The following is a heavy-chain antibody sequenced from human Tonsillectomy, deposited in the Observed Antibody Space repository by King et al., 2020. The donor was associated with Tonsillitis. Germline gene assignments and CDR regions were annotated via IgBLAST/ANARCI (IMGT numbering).Heavy chain of an antibody. J-gene: IGHJ4*02. CDR2: ISSNGTYT. V-gene: IGHV3-11*05. CDR1: GFTFSDYY. CDR3: ARDPGTTGTLDY. D-gene: IGHD1-7*01. Sequence: VQLVQSGGGLVKPGGSLRLSCAASGFTFSDYYMSWIRQAPGKGLECVSYISSNGTYTNYADSVKGRFTISRDNAKNSLYLQMNSLRAEDTAVYYCARDPGTTGTLDYWGQGTLVTVSS.